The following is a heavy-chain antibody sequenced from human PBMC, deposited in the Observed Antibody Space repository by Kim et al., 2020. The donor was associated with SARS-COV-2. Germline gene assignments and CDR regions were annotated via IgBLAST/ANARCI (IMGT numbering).Heavy chain of an antibody. V-gene: IGHV3-48*03. CDR3: ARRRRADAFDI. CDR1: GFTFSSYE. J-gene: IGHJ3*02. Sequence: GGSLRLSCAASGFTFSSYEMTWVRQAPGKGLEWVSYVSASGTTMYYADSVRGRFIISRDNARDSLYLQMNSLRAEDTAVYYCARRRRADAFDIWCLGTMV. CDR2: VSASGTTM.